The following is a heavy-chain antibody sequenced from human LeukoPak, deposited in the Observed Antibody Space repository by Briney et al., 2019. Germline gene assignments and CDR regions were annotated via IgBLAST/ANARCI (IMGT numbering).Heavy chain of an antibody. CDR3: ARSHTYYDFWSGYYYFDY. D-gene: IGHD3-3*01. Sequence: ASVKVSCKASGYTFTSYYMHWVRQAPGQGLEWMGIINPSGGSTSYAQKFQGRVTMTRDMSTSTVYMELSSLRSEDTAVYYCARSHTYYDFWSGYYYFDYWGQGTLVTVSS. CDR1: GYTFTSYY. V-gene: IGHV1-46*01. CDR2: INPSGGST. J-gene: IGHJ4*02.